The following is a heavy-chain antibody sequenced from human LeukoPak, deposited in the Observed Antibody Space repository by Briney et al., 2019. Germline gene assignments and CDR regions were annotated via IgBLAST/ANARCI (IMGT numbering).Heavy chain of an antibody. CDR2: INHSGST. D-gene: IGHD6-13*01. V-gene: IGHV4-34*01. CDR3: ARGRAKSSSSFRYYYYMDV. CDR1: GGSFSGYY. Sequence: SETLSLTCAVYGGSFSGYYWSWIRQPPGKGLEWIGEINHSGSTNYNPSLKSRVTISADTSKNQFSLKLSSVTAADTAVYYCARGRAKSSSSFRYYYYMDVWGKGTTVTVSS. J-gene: IGHJ6*03.